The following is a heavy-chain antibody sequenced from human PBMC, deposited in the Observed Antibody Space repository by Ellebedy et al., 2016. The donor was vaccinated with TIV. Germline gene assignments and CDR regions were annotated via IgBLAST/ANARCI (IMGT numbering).Heavy chain of an antibody. V-gene: IGHV3-7*01. D-gene: IGHD1-1*01. CDR1: GFTFSDYY. Sequence: GGSLRLSCAASGFTFSDYYMSWIRQAPGKGLEWVANINQDGSEKYYVGSVKGRFTISRDNAKNSLSLQMNSLRPEDTAVYYCARERNWSAGNNWFDPWGQGTLVTVSS. CDR2: INQDGSEK. J-gene: IGHJ5*02. CDR3: ARERNWSAGNNWFDP.